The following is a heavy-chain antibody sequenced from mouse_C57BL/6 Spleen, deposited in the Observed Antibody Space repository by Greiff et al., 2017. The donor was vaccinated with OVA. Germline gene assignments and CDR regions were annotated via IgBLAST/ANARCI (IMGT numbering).Heavy chain of an antibody. D-gene: IGHD2-5*01. J-gene: IGHJ3*01. CDR1: GYTFTEYT. CDR2: FYTGSGSI. V-gene: IGHV1-62-2*01. CDR3: ARHEVSYSSNPAWFAY. Sequence: VQLQQSGAELVKPGASVKLSCKASGYTFTEYTIHWVKQRSGQGLEWIGWFYTGSGSIKYNEKFKDTATLTADKSYSTVYMELISLTSEDSAVYFCARHEVSYSSNPAWFAYWGQGTLVTVSA.